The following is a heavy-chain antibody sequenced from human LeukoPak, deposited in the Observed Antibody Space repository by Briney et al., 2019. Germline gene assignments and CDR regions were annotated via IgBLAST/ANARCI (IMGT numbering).Heavy chain of an antibody. Sequence: SVKVSCKASGGTFSSYAISWVRQAPGQGLEWMGGIIPIFGTANYAQKFQGRITITTDESTSTAYMELSSLRSEDTAVYYCARDQYYGSGSHRFDYWGQGTLVTVSS. CDR1: GGTFSSYA. CDR2: IIPIFGTA. J-gene: IGHJ4*02. CDR3: ARDQYYGSGSHRFDY. D-gene: IGHD3-10*01. V-gene: IGHV1-69*05.